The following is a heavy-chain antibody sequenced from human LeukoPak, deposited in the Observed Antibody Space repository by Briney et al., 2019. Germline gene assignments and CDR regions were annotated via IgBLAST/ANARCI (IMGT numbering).Heavy chain of an antibody. J-gene: IGHJ3*02. Sequence: GESLKISCQASGYSFSSYYNGWVREMPGKGLEWMGIIYAGDSDIRYSPSFEGQVTISVDKSTTTAYLQWSSRKASDSAIYYCARLGVMVRGASDQITAFDIWGQGTLVTISS. D-gene: IGHD3-10*01. CDR1: GYSFSSYY. CDR2: IYAGDSDI. CDR3: ARLGVMVRGASDQITAFDI. V-gene: IGHV5-51*01.